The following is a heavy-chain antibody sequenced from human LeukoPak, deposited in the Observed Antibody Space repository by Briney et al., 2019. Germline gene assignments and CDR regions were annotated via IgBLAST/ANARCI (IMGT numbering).Heavy chain of an antibody. CDR3: AKDMVAAANWFDP. D-gene: IGHD6-13*01. CDR1: GFTFSSYA. J-gene: IGHJ5*02. CDR2: ILSGVST. Sequence: PGGSLRLSCAASGFTFSSYAMNWGRQAPGKGVEWVSTILSGVSTYYADSVKGRFTISRDTSKNTLYLQMNSLRPEDTAVYYCAKDMVAAANWFDPWGQGTLVTVSS. V-gene: IGHV3-23*01.